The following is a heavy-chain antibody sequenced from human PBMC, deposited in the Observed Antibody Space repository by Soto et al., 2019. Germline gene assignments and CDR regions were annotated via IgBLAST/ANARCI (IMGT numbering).Heavy chain of an antibody. Sequence: QLVESGGGLVQPGGSLRLSCAASGFTFSSDWMSWVRQAPGKGLEWVANIKPDGSEKWYVDSVKGRFTISRDNAKNSLYLQMNSLRAEDTAVYYCARGDYYDSSGPFSDAFDIWGQGTMVTVSS. J-gene: IGHJ3*02. CDR1: GFTFSSDW. D-gene: IGHD3-22*01. V-gene: IGHV3-7*04. CDR2: IKPDGSEK. CDR3: ARGDYYDSSGPFSDAFDI.